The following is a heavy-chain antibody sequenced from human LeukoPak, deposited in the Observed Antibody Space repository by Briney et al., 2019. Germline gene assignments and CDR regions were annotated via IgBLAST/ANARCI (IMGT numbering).Heavy chain of an antibody. D-gene: IGHD2-8*01. V-gene: IGHV3-7*01. CDR2: IKQDGSEA. CDR1: GFTFTTYW. CDR3: SNGIYDRSY. J-gene: IGHJ4*02. Sequence: PGGSLRLSCAASGFTFTTYWMAWVRQALGKGLEWVANIKQDGSEAVYADSVRGRFTISRDNAKNSLYLQMNSLRVEDTAVYYCSNGIYDRSYWGQGTLVTVSS.